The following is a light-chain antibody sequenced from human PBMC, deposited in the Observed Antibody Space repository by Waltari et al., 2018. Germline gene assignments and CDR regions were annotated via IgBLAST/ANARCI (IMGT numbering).Light chain of an antibody. J-gene: IGKJ2*01. Sequence: DIVLTQSPGTLSLSPGERAILSCRASQSVSSSNLAWYQQKPGQAPRLLIYGASRRATDIPDRFSGSGSGTDFTLMISRLEPEDFAVYHCQQYDSSPPRYTFGQGTMLEI. CDR3: QQYDSSPPRYT. CDR1: QSVSSSN. CDR2: GAS. V-gene: IGKV3-20*01.